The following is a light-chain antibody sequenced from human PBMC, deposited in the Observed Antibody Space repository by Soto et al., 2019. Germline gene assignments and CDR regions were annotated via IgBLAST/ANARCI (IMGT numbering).Light chain of an antibody. V-gene: IGKV1-5*03. J-gene: IGKJ1*01. CDR3: QQYNSYPRT. Sequence: TQSPATLSLSLGERATITCRASQSVSSSLAWYQQKPGQAPTLLIYKASSLDTGIPSRFSGSGSGTEFTLTISSLQSDDFATYYCQQYNSYPRTFGLGTKVDI. CDR1: QSVSSS. CDR2: KAS.